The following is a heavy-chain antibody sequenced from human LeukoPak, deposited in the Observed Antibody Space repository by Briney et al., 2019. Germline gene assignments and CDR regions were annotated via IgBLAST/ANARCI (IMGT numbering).Heavy chain of an antibody. CDR3: ARIVSLYSSGWSYYFDY. CDR2: IYYSGST. CDR1: GGSISSSSYY. V-gene: IGHV4-61*05. J-gene: IGHJ4*02. Sequence: SETLSLTCTVSGGSISSSSYYWGWIRQPPGKGLEWIGYIYYSGSTNYNPSLKSRVTISVDTSKNQFSLKLSSVTAADTAVYYCARIVSLYSSGWSYYFDYWGQGTLVTVSS. D-gene: IGHD6-19*01.